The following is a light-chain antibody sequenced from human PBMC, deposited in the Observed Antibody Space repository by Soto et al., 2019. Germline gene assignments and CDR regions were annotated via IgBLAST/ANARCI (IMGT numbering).Light chain of an antibody. CDR2: AAS. CDR1: QSISSY. CDR3: QQSYSTPYT. V-gene: IGKV1-39*01. J-gene: IGKJ2*01. Sequence: DIQMTQSPSSLSASVGDRVTITCRASQSISSYLNWYQQKPGKSPKLLIYAASSLQRGVPSRFSDSGSGTDLTLTISSLQPEYFATYYCQQSYSTPYTFGQGTKLEIK.